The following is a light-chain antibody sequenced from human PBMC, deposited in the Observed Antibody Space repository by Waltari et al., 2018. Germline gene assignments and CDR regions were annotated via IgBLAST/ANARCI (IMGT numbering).Light chain of an antibody. J-gene: IGKJ1*01. V-gene: IGKV4-1*01. CDR3: HQYYSTPWT. CDR1: QSVLYSSSNKSY. Sequence: DIVMTQSPDSLAVSLGERATLNCKSSQSVLYSSSNKSYLTWYQQKPGQPPKLLIYWASTRESGVPDRFSGSGSGTDFTLTISSLQAEDVAVYYCHQYYSTPWTFGQGTKVEIK. CDR2: WAS.